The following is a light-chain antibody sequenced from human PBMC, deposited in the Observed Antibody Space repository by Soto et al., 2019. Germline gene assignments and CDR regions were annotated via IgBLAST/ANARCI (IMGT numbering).Light chain of an antibody. CDR2: GTS. Sequence: EIVLTQSPGTLSLSPGERATLSCRASQGIISTFLAWYQQKPGQPPRLLMDGTSNRATGIPDRFSGSGSGTDFTLTISRLEPEDFAIYYCQQYGSSPPWTFGQGTKVEIK. V-gene: IGKV3-20*01. CDR3: QQYGSSPPWT. J-gene: IGKJ1*01. CDR1: QGIISTF.